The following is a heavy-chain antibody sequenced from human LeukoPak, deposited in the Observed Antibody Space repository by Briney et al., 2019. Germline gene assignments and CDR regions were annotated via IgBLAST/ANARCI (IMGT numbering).Heavy chain of an antibody. J-gene: IGHJ4*02. CDR1: GFAFSTYS. D-gene: IGHD5-18*01. CDR2: ISSSGTYI. CDR3: ARGVTAIVTLKMYYFDY. V-gene: IGHV3-21*01. Sequence: GSLRFSCAASGFAFSTYSMNWVRQAPGKELEWVSSISSSGTYIYYADSVKGRFTISRDNAKNSLYLQMNSLRAEDTAVYYCARGVTAIVTLKMYYFDYWGQGTLVTVSS.